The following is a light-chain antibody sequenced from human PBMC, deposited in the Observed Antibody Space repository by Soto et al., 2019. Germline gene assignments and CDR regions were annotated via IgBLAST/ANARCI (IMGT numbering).Light chain of an antibody. V-gene: IGKV2-30*01. CDR3: MQGTHWPWT. J-gene: IGKJ1*01. CDR2: QVS. CDR1: RSLVYSDGNTY. Sequence: DVVMTQSPVSLPVTLGQPASISCRSSRSLVYSDGNTYLNWFQERSGQSPRRLIYQVSNRDSGVPERFSGSGSGTDFTLKINRVEAEDVGVYYCMQGTHWPWTFGQGTKVEIK.